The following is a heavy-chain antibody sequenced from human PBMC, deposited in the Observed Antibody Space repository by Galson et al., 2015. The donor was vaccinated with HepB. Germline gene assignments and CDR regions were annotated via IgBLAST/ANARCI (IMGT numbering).Heavy chain of an antibody. D-gene: IGHD3-22*01. V-gene: IGHV3-21*01. J-gene: IGHJ3*02. CDR3: ARGTTYYYDSSGYFVDAFDI. Sequence: SLRLSCAASGFTFSSYSMNWVRQAPGKGLEWVSSISSSGSYIYYADSVKGRFTISRDNSKNTLYLQMNSLRAEDTAVYYCARGTTYYYDSSGYFVDAFDIWGQGTMVTVSS. CDR2: ISSSGSYI. CDR1: GFTFSSYS.